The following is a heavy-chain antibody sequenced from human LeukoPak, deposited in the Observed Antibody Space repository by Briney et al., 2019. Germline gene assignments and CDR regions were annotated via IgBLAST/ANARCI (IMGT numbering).Heavy chain of an antibody. V-gene: IGHV4-61*02. J-gene: IGHJ4*02. Sequence: PSQTLSLTCTVSGGSISSGSYYWSWIRQPAGKGLEWIGRIYTSGSTNYNPSLKSRVTISVDTSKNQFSLRLSSVTAADTAVYYCARGQPYYDFWSGYFDYWGQGTLVTVSS. CDR1: GGSISSGSYY. CDR3: ARGQPYYDFWSGYFDY. CDR2: IYTSGST. D-gene: IGHD3-3*01.